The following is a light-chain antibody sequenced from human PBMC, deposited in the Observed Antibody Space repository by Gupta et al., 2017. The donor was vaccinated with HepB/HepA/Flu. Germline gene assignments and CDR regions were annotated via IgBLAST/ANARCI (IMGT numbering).Light chain of an antibody. J-gene: IGKJ3*01. V-gene: IGKV1-8*01. CDR1: QGISSY. Sequence: AIRMTQSPSSFSASTGDRVTITCRASQGISSYLAWYQQKPGKAPKLLIYAASTLQSGVPSRFSGSGSGTDFTLTISCLHSEDFATYYCQQYYSYRMTFGPGTKVDIK. CDR3: QQYYSYRMT. CDR2: AAS.